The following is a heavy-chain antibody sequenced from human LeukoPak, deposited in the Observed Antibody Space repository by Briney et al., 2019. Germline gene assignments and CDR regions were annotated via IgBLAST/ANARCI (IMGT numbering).Heavy chain of an antibody. D-gene: IGHD4-23*01. CDR3: ARQKKGDYGGRGY. CDR2: IIPILGIA. J-gene: IGHJ4*02. Sequence: SVKVSCKASGGTFSSYAISWVRQAPGQGLEWMGRIIPILGIANYAQKFQGRVTITADKSTSTAYMELSSLRSEDTAVYYCARQKKGDYGGRGYWGQGTLVTVSS. V-gene: IGHV1-69*04. CDR1: GGTFSSYA.